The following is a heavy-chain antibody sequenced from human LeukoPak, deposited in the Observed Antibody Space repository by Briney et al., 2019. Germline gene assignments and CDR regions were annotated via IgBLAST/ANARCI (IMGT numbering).Heavy chain of an antibody. CDR2: IYYSGST. CDR1: TFSSYA. V-gene: IGHV4-39*01. CDR3: ARLAQWWLVGGSDY. J-gene: IGHJ4*02. Sequence: TFSSYAMSWIRQPPGKGLEWIGSIYYSGSTYYNPSLKSRVTISVDTSKNQFSLKLSSVTAADTAVYYCARLAQWWLVGGSDYWGQGTLVTVSS. D-gene: IGHD6-19*01.